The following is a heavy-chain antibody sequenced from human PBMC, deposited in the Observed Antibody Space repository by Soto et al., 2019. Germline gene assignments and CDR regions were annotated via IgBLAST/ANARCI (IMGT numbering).Heavy chain of an antibody. J-gene: IGHJ5*02. D-gene: IGHD5-12*01. CDR2: IYPGDADI. CDR3: ARGIEMARIGWFDP. V-gene: IGHV5-51*01. CDR1: GYRFTSFW. Sequence: GASLKISCQGSGYRFTSFWIGWVRQMPGKGLEWLGIIYPGDADIRYTPSFQGQVTMSADKSISTAYLQWSSLKASDTAIYYCARGIEMARIGWFDPWGQGTLVTVSS.